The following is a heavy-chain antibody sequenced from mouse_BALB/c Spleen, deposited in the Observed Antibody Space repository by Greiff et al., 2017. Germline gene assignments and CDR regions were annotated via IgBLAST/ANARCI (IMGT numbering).Heavy chain of an antibody. J-gene: IGHJ4*01. Sequence: VQLQQPGAELVKPGASVKLSCKASGYTFTSYWMHWVKQRPGQGLEWIGEINPSNGRTNYNEKFKSKATLTVDKSSSTAYMQLSSLTSEDSAVYYCARLLRLTWAMDYWGQGTSVTVSS. CDR3: ARLLRLTWAMDY. CDR2: INPSNGRT. CDR1: GYTFTSYW. D-gene: IGHD1-2*01. V-gene: IGHV1S81*02.